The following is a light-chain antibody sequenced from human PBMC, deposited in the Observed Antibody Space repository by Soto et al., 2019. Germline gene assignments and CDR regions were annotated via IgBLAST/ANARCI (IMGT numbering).Light chain of an antibody. CDR1: SSDVGIYNY. CDR2: EVT. V-gene: IGLV2-14*01. J-gene: IGLJ2*01. Sequence: QSVLTQPASVSGSPGQSIAISCTGSSSDVGIYNYVSWYQQHPGKVPKLIIYEVTNRPSGVSNRFSGSKSGNTASLTISGLQAEDEADYYCSSYTSSSTLDVVFGGGTKVTVL. CDR3: SSYTSSSTLDVV.